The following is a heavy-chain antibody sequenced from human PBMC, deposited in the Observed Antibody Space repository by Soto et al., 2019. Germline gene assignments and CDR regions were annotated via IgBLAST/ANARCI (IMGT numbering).Heavy chain of an antibody. CDR3: AKPTGTTPNYMDV. J-gene: IGHJ6*03. CDR2: ISWNSGSI. D-gene: IGHD1-1*01. V-gene: IGHV3-9*01. Sequence: GGSLRLSCAASGFIFDDYAMHWVRQAPGKGLEWVSGISWNSGSIGYADSVKGRFTISRDNAKNSLYLQMNSLRAEDTALYYCAKPTGTTPNYMDVWGKGTTVTVSS. CDR1: GFIFDDYA.